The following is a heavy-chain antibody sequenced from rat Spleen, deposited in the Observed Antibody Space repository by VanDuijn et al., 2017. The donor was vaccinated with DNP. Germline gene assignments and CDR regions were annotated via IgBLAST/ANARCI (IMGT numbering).Heavy chain of an antibody. CDR3: AREGYYSGDRAMDA. D-gene: IGHD1-1*01. CDR2: ITNSGGSST. J-gene: IGHJ4*01. Sequence: EVQLVESGGGLVQPGRSLKLSCAASGFTFSNYGMAWVRQAPTKGLEWVASITNSGGSSTYYRDSVKGRFTISRDNAKSTLYLQMDSLRSEDTATYYCAREGYYSGDRAMDAWGQGTSVTVSS. V-gene: IGHV5-29*01. CDR1: GFTFSNYG.